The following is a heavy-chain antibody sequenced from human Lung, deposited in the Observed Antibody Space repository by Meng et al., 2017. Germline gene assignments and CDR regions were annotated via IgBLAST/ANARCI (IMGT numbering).Heavy chain of an antibody. CDR3: ARGLRRREWPGWGWYFDL. V-gene: IGHV1-2*06. D-gene: IGHD3-16*01. CDR1: GYTFTAYW. J-gene: IGHJ2*01. CDR2: IDPRSGDT. Sequence: QVELVASGAEAKTPGASVKASCKPSGYTFTAYWLHWVRTAPGKGLDWMGRIDPRSGDTQYAQKFQGRVTMTRDSSINTVYMEMSSLSSDDTAVYYCARGLRRREWPGWGWYFDLWGRGTLVTVSS.